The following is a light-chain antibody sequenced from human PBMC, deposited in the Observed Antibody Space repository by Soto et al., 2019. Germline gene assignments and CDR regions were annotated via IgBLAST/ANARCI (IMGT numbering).Light chain of an antibody. CDR1: QSVSSSY. J-gene: IGKJ1*01. Sequence: VMTQYKATLSLSPGERATLSCRASQSVSSSYLAWYQQKPGQAPRLLIYGASSRATGIPDRFSGSGSGTDFTLTISRLEPEDFAVYYCQQYDSSPKTFGQGTRWIS. CDR3: QQYDSSPKT. V-gene: IGKV3-20*01. CDR2: GAS.